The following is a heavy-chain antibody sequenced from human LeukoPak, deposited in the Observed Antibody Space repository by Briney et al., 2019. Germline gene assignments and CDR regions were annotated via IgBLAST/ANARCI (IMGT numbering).Heavy chain of an antibody. D-gene: IGHD3-3*01. V-gene: IGHV3-7*01. CDR1: GFTFSSYW. CDR2: IKQDGSEK. J-gene: IGHJ4*02. Sequence: PGGSLRLSCAASGFTFSSYWMSWVRQAPGKGLEWVAYIKQDGSEKYYVDSVKGRFTISRDNAKNSLYLQMNSLRAEDTAVYYCARCTYYDFWSGSGSYYFDYWDQGTLVTVSS. CDR3: ARCTYYDFWSGSGSYYFDY.